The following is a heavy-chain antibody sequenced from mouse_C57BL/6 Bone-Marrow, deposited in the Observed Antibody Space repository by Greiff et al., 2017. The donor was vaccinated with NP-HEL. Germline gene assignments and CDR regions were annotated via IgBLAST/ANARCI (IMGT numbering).Heavy chain of an antibody. D-gene: IGHD2-1*01. CDR1: GFNIKDDY. CDR3: TLYSLFYY. V-gene: IGHV14-4*01. CDR2: IDPENGDT. J-gene: IGHJ2*01. Sequence: EVKLMESGAELVRPGASVKLSCTASGFNIKDDYMHWVKQRPEQGLEWIGWIDPENGDTEYASKFQGKATITADTSSNTAYLQLSSLTSEFTAVYYCTLYSLFYYWGQGTTLTVSS.